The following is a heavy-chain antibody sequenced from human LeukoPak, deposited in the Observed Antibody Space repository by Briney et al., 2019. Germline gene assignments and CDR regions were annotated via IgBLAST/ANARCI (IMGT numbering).Heavy chain of an antibody. V-gene: IGHV4-59*01. J-gene: IGHJ5*02. CDR2: IHYTGST. CDR3: ARGGYYGSGNDFRFDP. Sequence: SETLSLTCTVSGGSISSYYWSWIRQSPGKGLECVGYIHYTGSTNYNPSLKSRVTISVETSKNQFSLKLKSVTAADTAVYYCARGGYYGSGNDFRFDPWGQGTLVTVSS. CDR1: GGSISSYY. D-gene: IGHD3-10*01.